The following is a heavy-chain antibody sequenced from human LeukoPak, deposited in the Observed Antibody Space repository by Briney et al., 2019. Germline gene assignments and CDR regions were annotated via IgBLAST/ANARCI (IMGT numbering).Heavy chain of an antibody. CDR3: ARVPRYSSGWRFDY. CDR1: GGSFSGYY. Sequence: SETLSLTCAVYGGSFSGYYWSWIRQPPGKGLEWIGEINHSGSTNYNPSLKSRVTISVDTSKNQFSLKLSSVTAADTAVYYCARVPRYSSGWRFDYWGQGTLVTVSS. CDR2: INHSGST. J-gene: IGHJ4*02. V-gene: IGHV4-34*01. D-gene: IGHD6-19*01.